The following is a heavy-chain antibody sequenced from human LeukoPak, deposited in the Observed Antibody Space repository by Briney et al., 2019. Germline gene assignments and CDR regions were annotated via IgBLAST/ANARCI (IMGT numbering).Heavy chain of an antibody. CDR1: GFTFSSYA. CDR2: ISGSGGST. V-gene: IGHV3-23*01. D-gene: IGHD5-24*01. Sequence: GGSLRLSCAASGFTFSSYAMSWVRQAPGKGLEWVSAISGSGGSTYYADSVKGRFTIYRDNSKNTLYLQMNSLRAEDTAVYYCAKRGKMATIRTALDYWGQGTLVTVSS. J-gene: IGHJ4*02. CDR3: AKRGKMATIRTALDY.